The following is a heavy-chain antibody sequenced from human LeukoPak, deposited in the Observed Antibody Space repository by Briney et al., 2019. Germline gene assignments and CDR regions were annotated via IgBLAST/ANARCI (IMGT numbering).Heavy chain of an antibody. CDR3: AKASWVSSAVAVL. CDR2: LRGDGET. Sequence: GGSLRLSCVASGFIFRDYAMSWVRQTPAGGLEWVSSLRGDGETFYTDSVKGRFTLSRDHSRNTVYLQLSNLRVEDTAVYYCAKASWVSSAVAVLWGQGTLVTVS. J-gene: IGHJ4*02. V-gene: IGHV3-23*01. D-gene: IGHD3-16*01. CDR1: GFIFRDYA.